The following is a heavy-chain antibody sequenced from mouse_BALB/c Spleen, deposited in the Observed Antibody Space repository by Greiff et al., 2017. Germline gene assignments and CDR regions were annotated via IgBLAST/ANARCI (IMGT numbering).Heavy chain of an antibody. D-gene: IGHD1-1*01. CDR3: ARDRDYYGSSYGYFDV. CDR2: ISNLAYSI. CDR1: GFTFSDYG. V-gene: IGHV5-15*02. Sequence: VKLEESGGGLVQPGGSRKLSCAASGFTFSDYGMAWVRQAPGKGPEWVAFISNLAYSIYYADTVTGRFTISRENAKNTLYLEMSSLRSEDTAMYYCARDRDYYGSSYGYFDVWGAGTTVTVSS. J-gene: IGHJ1*01.